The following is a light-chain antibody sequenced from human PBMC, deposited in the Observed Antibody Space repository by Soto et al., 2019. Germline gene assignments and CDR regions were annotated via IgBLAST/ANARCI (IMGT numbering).Light chain of an antibody. V-gene: IGLV3-21*02. Sequence: SYVLAQPPSVSVAPGRTAAITCAGNNIGSKSVHWYQQKPGLAPVLVVYDDNDRPSGVPERFSGSNSRNTATLTISRVEVGDEADYFCQVWDSDSDLHVTFGGGTKVTVL. CDR3: QVWDSDSDLHVT. J-gene: IGLJ2*01. CDR1: NIGSKS. CDR2: DDN.